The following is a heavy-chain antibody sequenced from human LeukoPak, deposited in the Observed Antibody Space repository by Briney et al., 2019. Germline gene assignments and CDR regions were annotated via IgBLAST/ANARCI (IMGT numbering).Heavy chain of an antibody. D-gene: IGHD3-16*01. J-gene: IGHJ4*02. CDR3: LTRAYDYVWGSYTFDY. Sequence: SETLSLTCAVSGGSISSSNWWSWVRQPPGKGLEWIGEIYHSGSTNYNPSLKSRVTISVDKSKNQFSLKLSSVTAADTAVYYCLTRAYDYVWGSYTFDYWGQGTLVTVSS. CDR2: IYHSGST. V-gene: IGHV4-4*02. CDR1: GGSISSSNW.